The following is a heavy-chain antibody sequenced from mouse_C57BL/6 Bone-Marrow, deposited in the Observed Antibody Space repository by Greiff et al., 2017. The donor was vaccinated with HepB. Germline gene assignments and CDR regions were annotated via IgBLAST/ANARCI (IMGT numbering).Heavy chain of an antibody. V-gene: IGHV1-52*01. CDR3: ARSGTTVVAKYWYFDV. CDR1: GYTFTSYW. D-gene: IGHD1-1*01. CDR2: IDPSDSET. Sequence: QVQLKQPGAELVRPGSSVKLSCKASGYTFTSYWMHWVKQRPIQGLEWIGNIDPSDSETHYNQKFKDKATLTVDKSSSTAYMQLSSLTSEDSAVYYCARSGTTVVAKYWYFDVWGTGTTVTVSS. J-gene: IGHJ1*03.